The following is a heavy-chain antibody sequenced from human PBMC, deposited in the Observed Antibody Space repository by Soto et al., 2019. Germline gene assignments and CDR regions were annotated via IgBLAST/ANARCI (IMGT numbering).Heavy chain of an antibody. J-gene: IGHJ6*02. CDR1: GGSISSSSYY. D-gene: IGHD2-2*01. CDR2: IYYSGST. CDR3: ARKNLGCISTSCDPYYYYGMDV. V-gene: IGHV4-39*01. Sequence: TSETLSLTCTVSGGSISSSSYYWGWIRQPPGKGLEWIGSIYYSGSTYYNPSLKSRVTISVDTSKNQFSLKLSSVTAADTAVYYCARKNLGCISTSCDPYYYYGMDVWGQGTTVTVSS.